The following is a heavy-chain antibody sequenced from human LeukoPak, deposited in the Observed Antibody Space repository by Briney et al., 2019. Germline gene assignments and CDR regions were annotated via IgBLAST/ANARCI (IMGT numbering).Heavy chain of an antibody. Sequence: ASVKVSCKAYAYTFTGYYVHWVRQAPGQGLEWMGWINPNSGGTNYAQKFQGRVTMTRDTSISTAYMELSRLRSDDTAVYYCARAITRGAQPLFGYWGQGTLVTVSS. CDR2: INPNSGGT. CDR1: AYTFTGYY. D-gene: IGHD3-10*01. CDR3: ARAITRGAQPLFGY. V-gene: IGHV1-2*02. J-gene: IGHJ4*02.